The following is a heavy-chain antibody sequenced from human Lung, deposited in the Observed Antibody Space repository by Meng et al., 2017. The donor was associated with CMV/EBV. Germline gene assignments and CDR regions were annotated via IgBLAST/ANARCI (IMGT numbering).Heavy chain of an antibody. V-gene: IGHV4-4*02. CDR1: GDSITNHNW. CDR3: LRRSGSSV. CDR2: IPHRGSS. J-gene: IGHJ1*01. Sequence: QVRLRESGPARVKPSETLSRTCAASGDSITNHNWWAWVRQPPGKGLEWIGEIPHRGSSAYNPSLKSRVSMSIDKSKNQFSLKLTSVTAADTAVYHCLRRSGSSVWGQGTLVTVSS. D-gene: IGHD3-10*01.